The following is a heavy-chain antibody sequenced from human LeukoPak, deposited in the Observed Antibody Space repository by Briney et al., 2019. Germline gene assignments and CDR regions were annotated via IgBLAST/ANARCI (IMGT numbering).Heavy chain of an antibody. J-gene: IGHJ6*04. V-gene: IGHV3-7*03. Sequence: PGGSLRLSCAASGFTFSSHWMSWVRQAPGKGLEWVANIKQDGSEKYYVDSVKGRFTISRDNAKNSLYLQMNSLRAEDTAVYYCAREGSGWYWSYYYYGMDVWGKGTTVTVSS. CDR2: IKQDGSEK. CDR1: GFTFSSHW. CDR3: AREGSGWYWSYYYYGMDV. D-gene: IGHD6-19*01.